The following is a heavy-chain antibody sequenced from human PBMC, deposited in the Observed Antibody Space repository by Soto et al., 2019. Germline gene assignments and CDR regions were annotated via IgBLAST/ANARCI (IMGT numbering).Heavy chain of an antibody. CDR2: INHSGST. D-gene: IGHD3-22*01. V-gene: IGHV4-34*01. Sequence: PSETLSLTCAVYGESFSAYYLTWIRQPPGKGLEWIGEINHSGSTNYNPSLKSRVTISVDTSKNQFSLKLSSVTAADTAVYYCATWGDYDSSGYSHYWGQGTLVTVSS. J-gene: IGHJ4*02. CDR3: ATWGDYDSSGYSHY. CDR1: GESFSAYY.